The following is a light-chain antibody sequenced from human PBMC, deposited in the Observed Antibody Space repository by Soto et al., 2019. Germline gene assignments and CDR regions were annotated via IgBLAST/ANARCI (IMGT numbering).Light chain of an antibody. CDR1: SSDVGGYNY. CDR2: DVS. CDR3: CSYAGSYTWV. Sequence: QSALTQPRSVSGSPGQSVTISCTGTSSDVGGYNYVSWYQQHPGKAPKVMIYDVSKRPSGVPVRFSGSKSGNTASLTISGIQAEDEADYYCCSYAGSYTWVFGGGTKLTVL. V-gene: IGLV2-11*01. J-gene: IGLJ3*02.